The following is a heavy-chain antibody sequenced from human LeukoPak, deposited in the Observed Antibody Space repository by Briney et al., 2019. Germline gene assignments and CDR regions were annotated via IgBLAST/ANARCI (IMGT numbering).Heavy chain of an antibody. Sequence: GGSLRLSCAASGFTFSRYVMHWVRQAPGKGLEWVAVISYDGSGIYYADSVKGRFTISRDDSKNTLYLEMNSLKTEDTAVYYCTTAVLVAGFDYWGQGTLVTVSS. CDR2: ISYDGSGI. J-gene: IGHJ4*02. CDR1: GFTFSRYV. CDR3: TTAVLVAGFDY. D-gene: IGHD6-19*01. V-gene: IGHV3-30-3*01.